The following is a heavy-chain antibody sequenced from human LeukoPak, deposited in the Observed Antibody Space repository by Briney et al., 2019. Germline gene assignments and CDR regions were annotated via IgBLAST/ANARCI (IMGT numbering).Heavy chain of an antibody. V-gene: IGHV3-30*02. CDR2: IRYDGSNK. D-gene: IGHD2-15*01. Sequence: PGGSLRLSCAASGFTFSSYGMHWVRQAPGKGLEWVAFIRYDGSNKYYADSVKGRVTISRDNSKNTLYLQMNSLRAEDTAVYYCAKDLVRYCSGGSCFSLYYYYGMDVWGQGTTVTVSS. J-gene: IGHJ6*02. CDR3: AKDLVRYCSGGSCFSLYYYYGMDV. CDR1: GFTFSSYG.